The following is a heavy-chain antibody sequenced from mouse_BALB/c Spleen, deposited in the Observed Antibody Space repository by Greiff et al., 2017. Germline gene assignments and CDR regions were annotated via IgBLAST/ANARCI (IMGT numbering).Heavy chain of an antibody. CDR3: ARDRQGSYGYEDYAMDY. J-gene: IGHJ4*01. Sequence: QVQLKESGPGLVAPSQSLSITCTVSGFSLTGYGVNWVRQPPGKGLEWLGMIWGDGSTDYNSALKSRLSISKDNSKSQVFLKMNSLQTDDTARYYCARDRQGSYGYEDYAMDYWGQGTSVTVSS. CDR1: GFSLTGYG. V-gene: IGHV2-6-7*01. D-gene: IGHD1-2*01. CDR2: IWGDGST.